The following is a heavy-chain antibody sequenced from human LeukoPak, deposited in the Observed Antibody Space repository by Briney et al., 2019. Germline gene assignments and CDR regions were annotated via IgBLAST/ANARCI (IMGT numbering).Heavy chain of an antibody. V-gene: IGHV3-15*01. D-gene: IGHD3-9*01. CDR2: IKSKTDGGTT. J-gene: IGHJ4*02. CDR1: GFTFSNAW. Sequence: PGGSLRLSCAASGFTFSNAWMSWVRQAPGKGLEWVGRIKSKTDGGTTDYAAPVKGRFTISRDDSKNTLYLQMNSLKTEDTAVYYCTTVPYDILTGYPLDYWAREPWSPSPQ. CDR3: TTVPYDILTGYPLDY.